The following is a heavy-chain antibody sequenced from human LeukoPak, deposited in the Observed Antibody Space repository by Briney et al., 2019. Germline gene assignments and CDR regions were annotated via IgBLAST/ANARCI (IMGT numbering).Heavy chain of an antibody. CDR3: VRGKKPGWDMSYFDY. Sequence: PGGSLRLSCAASRFNFNSFVMGWVRQPPGKGLEWVSSISTSSGYIFYADSLKGRVTISRDNAKNSLYLQMNSLRAEDTAVYYCVRGKKPGWDMSYFDYWGQGVLVTVSS. V-gene: IGHV3-21*06. CDR1: RFNFNSFV. J-gene: IGHJ4*02. D-gene: IGHD1-14*01. CDR2: ISTSSGYI.